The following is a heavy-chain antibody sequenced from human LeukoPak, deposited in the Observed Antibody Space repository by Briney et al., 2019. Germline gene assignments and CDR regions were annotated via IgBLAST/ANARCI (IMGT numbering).Heavy chain of an antibody. Sequence: GGSLRLSCAASGFTFSTYSMNWVRQAPGKGLEWVSYISGSSETIYYADSVKGRFTIPRDNAKNSLYLQMNSLRDEDTAVYYCARTPPTAGLTTIGVGSDYWGQGTLVTVSS. CDR1: GFTFSTYS. CDR2: ISGSSETI. D-gene: IGHD4-11*01. CDR3: ARTPPTAGLTTIGVGSDY. V-gene: IGHV3-48*02. J-gene: IGHJ4*02.